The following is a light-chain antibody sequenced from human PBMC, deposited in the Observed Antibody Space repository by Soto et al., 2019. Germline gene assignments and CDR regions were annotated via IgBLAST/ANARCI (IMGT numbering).Light chain of an antibody. Sequence: QSVLTQAASVSGSPGQSITISCTGTSRDVGGYNYVSWYQQHPGKAPKLMIYDVSNRPSGVSNRFSGSKSGNTASLTISGLQAEDEADYYCSSYTSSSTXVFGTGNKVTVL. V-gene: IGLV2-14*01. CDR3: SSYTSSSTXV. CDR1: SRDVGGYNY. CDR2: DVS. J-gene: IGLJ1*01.